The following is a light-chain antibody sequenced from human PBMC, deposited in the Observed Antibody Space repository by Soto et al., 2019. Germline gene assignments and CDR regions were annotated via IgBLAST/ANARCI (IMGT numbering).Light chain of an antibody. V-gene: IGKV1-9*01. CDR3: YRQNSYTPWT. CDR1: QGISSY. J-gene: IGKJ1*01. Sequence: DIPLTQSPSSLSASVGDRVTITCRASQGISSYFAWYQQKPGKAPKLLIYAASTLQSGVPPRFSGSGSGTAFSLTISSLQQEDDAADYYYRQNSYTPWTFGQGTKVEIK. CDR2: AAS.